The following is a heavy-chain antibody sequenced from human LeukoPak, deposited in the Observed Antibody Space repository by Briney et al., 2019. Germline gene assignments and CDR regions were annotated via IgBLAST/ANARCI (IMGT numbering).Heavy chain of an antibody. J-gene: IGHJ4*02. CDR2: IYSGGST. CDR1: GFTVSSNY. V-gene: IGHV3-53*01. D-gene: IGHD5-18*01. Sequence: GGSLRLSCAASGFTVSSNYMSWVRQAPGKGLEWVSVIYSGGSTYYADSVKGRFTISRDNSKNTLYLQMNSLRAEDTAVYYCAKSGYSYGSSDFDYWGQGTLVTVSS. CDR3: AKSGYSYGSSDFDY.